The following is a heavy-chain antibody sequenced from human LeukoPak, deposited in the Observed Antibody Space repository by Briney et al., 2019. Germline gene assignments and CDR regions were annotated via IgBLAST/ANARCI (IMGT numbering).Heavy chain of an antibody. CDR2: INPSGGST. J-gene: IGHJ4*02. V-gene: IGHV1-46*01. CDR3: ARGRYGDDTSSIWDY. D-gene: IGHD4-17*01. CDR1: GYTFTSYY. Sequence: ASVKVSCKASGYTFTSYYMHWVRQAPGQGLEWMGIINPSGGSTSYAQKFQGRVTMTRDTSTSTVYMELSSLRSEDTAIYYCARGRYGDDTSSIWDYWGQGTLVTVSS.